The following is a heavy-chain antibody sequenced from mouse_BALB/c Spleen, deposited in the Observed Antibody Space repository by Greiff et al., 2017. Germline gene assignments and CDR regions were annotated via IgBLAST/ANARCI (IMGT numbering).Heavy chain of an antibody. CDR1: GYAFSSYW. D-gene: IGHD1-1*01. J-gene: IGHJ2*01. V-gene: IGHV1-80*01. Sequence: QVQLQQSGAELVRPGSSVKISCKASGYAFSSYWMNWVKQRPGQGLEWIGQIYPGDGDTNYNGKFKGKATLTADKSSSTAYMQLSSLTSEDSAVYFCARDGSRPQYYFDYWGQGTTLTVSS. CDR2: IYPGDGDT. CDR3: ARDGSRPQYYFDY.